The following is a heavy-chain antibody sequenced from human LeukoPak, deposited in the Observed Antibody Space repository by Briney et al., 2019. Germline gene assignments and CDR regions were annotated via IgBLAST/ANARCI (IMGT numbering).Heavy chain of an antibody. CDR3: ARLMVRGVTLYYYYGMDV. Sequence: GESLRISCQGSGYSFTSYWISWVRQMPGKGLEWMGRIDPSDSYTNYSPSFQGHVPISADKSISTAYLQWSSLKASDTAMYYCARLMVRGVTLYYYYGMDVWGKGTTVTVSS. J-gene: IGHJ6*04. V-gene: IGHV5-10-1*01. CDR2: IDPSDSYT. CDR1: GYSFTSYW. D-gene: IGHD3-10*01.